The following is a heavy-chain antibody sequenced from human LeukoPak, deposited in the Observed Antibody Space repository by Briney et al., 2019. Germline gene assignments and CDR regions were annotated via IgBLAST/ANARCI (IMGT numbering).Heavy chain of an antibody. V-gene: IGHV4-34*01. CDR1: GGSFSGYY. CDR3: ARGCAPTSARARWFDP. J-gene: IGHJ5*02. Sequence: SETLSLTCAVYGGSFSGYYWSWIRQPPGKGLEWIGEINHSGSTNYNPSLKSRVTISVDTSKNQFSLKLSSVTAADTAVYYCARGCAPTSARARWFDPWGQGTLVTVS. CDR2: INHSGST.